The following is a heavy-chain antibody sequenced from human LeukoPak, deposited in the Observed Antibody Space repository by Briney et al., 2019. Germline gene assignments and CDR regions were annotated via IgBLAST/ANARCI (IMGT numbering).Heavy chain of an antibody. CDR3: VGRGDGNRYYLDH. CDR2: IKQDGGEK. Sequence: GGSLRLSCAASGFTFSSYWMSWVRQAPGKGLEWVSNIKQDGGEKYYVDSVKGRFTISRDNAKNSLYLQMNSLRPEDTAVYYCVGRGDGNRYYLDHWGQGALVTASS. V-gene: IGHV3-7*04. J-gene: IGHJ4*02. CDR1: GFTFSSYW. D-gene: IGHD5-24*01.